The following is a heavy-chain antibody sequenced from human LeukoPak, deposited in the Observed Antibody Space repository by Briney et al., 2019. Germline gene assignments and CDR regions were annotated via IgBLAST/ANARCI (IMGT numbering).Heavy chain of an antibody. V-gene: IGHV3-11*04. CDR1: GFTFSVYY. D-gene: IGHD3-10*01. Sequence: GGSLRLSFAASGFTFSVYYVSWIRQAPGKGLEWVSYISSSSSTIYYADSVKGRFTISRDNAKNSLYLQMNSLRAEDTAIYYCAGYGSGSFWGQGTLVTVSS. CDR2: ISSSSSTI. CDR3: AGYGSGSF. J-gene: IGHJ4*02.